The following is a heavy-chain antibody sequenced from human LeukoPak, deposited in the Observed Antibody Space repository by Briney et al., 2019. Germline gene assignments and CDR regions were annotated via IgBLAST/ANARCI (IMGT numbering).Heavy chain of an antibody. J-gene: IGHJ4*02. CDR1: GFTVSSNY. D-gene: IGHD3-10*01. Sequence: PGGSLRLSCAASGFTVSSNYMSWVRQAPGKGLEWVSVIYSGGSTYYADSVKGRFTISRDNSKNTLYLQMNSLRAEDTAVYYCAKRSYGSGSYYNNPPYYFDYWGQGTLVTVSS. CDR2: IYSGGST. CDR3: AKRSYGSGSYYNNPPYYFDY. V-gene: IGHV3-53*01.